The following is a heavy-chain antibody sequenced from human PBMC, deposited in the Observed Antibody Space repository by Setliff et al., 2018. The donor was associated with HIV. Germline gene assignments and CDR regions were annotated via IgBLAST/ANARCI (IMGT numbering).Heavy chain of an antibody. CDR1: GGTFSSYA. CDR2: IIPIFGTA. CDR3: ATASMVLGRYYYYGMDV. D-gene: IGHD3-10*01. V-gene: IGHV1-69*06. Sequence: ASVKVSCKASGGTFSSYAISWVRQAPGQGLEWMGGIIPIFGTANYAQNFQGRVTMTEDTSTDTAYMELSSLRSEDTAVYYCATASMVLGRYYYYGMDVWGQGTTVTVSS. J-gene: IGHJ6*02.